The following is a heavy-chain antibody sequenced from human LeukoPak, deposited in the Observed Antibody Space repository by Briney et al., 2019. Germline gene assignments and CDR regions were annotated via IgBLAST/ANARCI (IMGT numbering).Heavy chain of an antibody. CDR3: TTRSSHGAFDI. J-gene: IGHJ3*02. Sequence: GGSLRLSCAASGFTLSNYAMLWVRHVPGKGLECVSGISWNSGDIIYADSVKGRFTISRDNAKNSLYLQMNSLRVDDTALYYCTTRSSHGAFDIWGQGTMVTVSS. CDR1: GFTLSNYA. CDR2: ISWNSGDI. V-gene: IGHV3-9*01.